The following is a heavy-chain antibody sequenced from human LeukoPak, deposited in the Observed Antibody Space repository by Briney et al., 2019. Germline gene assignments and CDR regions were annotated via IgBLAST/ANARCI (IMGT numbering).Heavy chain of an antibody. J-gene: IGHJ4*02. CDR1: GFTFSSYA. Sequence: GGSLRLSCAASGFTFSSYAMSWVRQAPGKGLEWVSAISGSGGSTYYADSAKGRFTISRDNSKNTLYLQMNSLRAEDTAVYYCAKDRLDGSGRSYFDYWGQGTLVTVSS. D-gene: IGHD3-10*01. CDR3: AKDRLDGSGRSYFDY. V-gene: IGHV3-23*01. CDR2: ISGSGGST.